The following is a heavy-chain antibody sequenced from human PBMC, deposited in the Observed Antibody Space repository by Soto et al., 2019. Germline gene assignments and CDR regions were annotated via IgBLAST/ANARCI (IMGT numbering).Heavy chain of an antibody. Sequence: GESLKISCEASGYTFTNYWIGWVRQMPGTGLEWMGIIYPRDSDTRYSPSFQDQVTMSVDKSIGTAYLQWSSLKASDTAMYYCVRHFGKIESLLGPRGFDSWGQGTRATVS. CDR3: VRHFGKIESLLGPRGFDS. V-gene: IGHV5-51*01. CDR2: IYPRDSDT. J-gene: IGHJ4*02. CDR1: GYTFTNYW. D-gene: IGHD3-16*01.